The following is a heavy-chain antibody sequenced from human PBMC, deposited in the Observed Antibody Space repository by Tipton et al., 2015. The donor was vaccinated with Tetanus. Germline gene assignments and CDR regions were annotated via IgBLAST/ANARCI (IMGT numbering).Heavy chain of an antibody. D-gene: IGHD5-18*01. CDR2: VYYSGRT. J-gene: IGHJ4*02. Sequence: TLSLTCTVSGGSISDKKYYWGWIRQAPGKGLEWIGHVYYSGRTYYNPPLKSRVTISADMSKNQFSLKLTSVTAADTATYYCARMGFTYGQVVYWGQGTLVTVSS. CDR1: GGSISDKKYY. CDR3: ARMGFTYGQVVY. V-gene: IGHV4-30-4*08.